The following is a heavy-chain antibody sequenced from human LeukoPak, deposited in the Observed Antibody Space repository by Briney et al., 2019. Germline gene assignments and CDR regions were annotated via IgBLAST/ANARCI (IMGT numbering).Heavy chain of an antibody. D-gene: IGHD6-13*01. V-gene: IGHV4-61*01. J-gene: IGHJ6*03. CDR1: GGSVSSGSYY. Sequence: SEILSLTCTVSGGSVSSGSYYWGWIRQPPGKGLEWIGYIYYTGSTNYNPSLKSRVTISVDTSYSQFSLKLRSVTAADTAVYYCARVYSSNWPRPYYYFYSMDVWGKGTTVTVSS. CDR3: ARVYSSNWPRPYYYFYSMDV. CDR2: IYYTGST.